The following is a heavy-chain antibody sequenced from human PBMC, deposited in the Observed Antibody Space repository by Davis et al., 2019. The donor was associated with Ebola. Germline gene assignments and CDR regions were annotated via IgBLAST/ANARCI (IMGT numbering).Heavy chain of an antibody. CDR2: IYPRGSDT. J-gene: IGHJ3*01. Sequence: KVSCKASGFNYLPYWIGWVRQMPGEGPEWMGIIYPRGSDTRYGPSFQGRVTISVDKSLNTTYVQWGSLQASDTAMYYCARASRGAFDLWGPGTLVIVSS. V-gene: IGHV5-51*01. CDR3: ARASRGAFDL. CDR1: GFNYLPYW.